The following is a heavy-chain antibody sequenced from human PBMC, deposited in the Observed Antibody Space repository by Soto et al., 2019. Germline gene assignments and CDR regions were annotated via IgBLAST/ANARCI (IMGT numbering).Heavy chain of an antibody. J-gene: IGHJ6*02. V-gene: IGHV1-18*04. CDR2: ISAYNGNT. Sequence: ASVKVSCKASGYTFTSYGISWVRQAPGQGLEWMGWISAYNGNTNYAQKLQGRVTMTTDTSTSTAYMELRSLRSDDTAVYYCARDLGYSSGYYSYGMDVWGQGTTVTVSS. CDR3: ARDLGYSSGYYSYGMDV. D-gene: IGHD6-19*01. CDR1: GYTFTSYG.